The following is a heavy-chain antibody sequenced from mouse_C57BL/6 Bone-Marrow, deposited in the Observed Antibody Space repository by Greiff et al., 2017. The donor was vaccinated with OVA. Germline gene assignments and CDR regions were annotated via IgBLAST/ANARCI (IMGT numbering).Heavy chain of an antibody. CDR3: ASYYYGSRDWYFDV. J-gene: IGHJ1*03. CDR1: GYTFTSYW. D-gene: IGHD1-1*01. Sequence: QVQLQQPGAELVKPGASVKVSCKASGYTFTSYWMHWVKQRPGHGLEWIGEILPGSGSTNYNEKFKGKATFTADTSSNTAYMQLSSLTTEDSAIYYCASYYYGSRDWYFDVWGTGTTVTVSS. V-gene: IGHV1-9*01. CDR2: ILPGSGST.